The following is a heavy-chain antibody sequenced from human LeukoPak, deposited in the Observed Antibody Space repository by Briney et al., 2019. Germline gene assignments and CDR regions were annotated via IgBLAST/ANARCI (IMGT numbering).Heavy chain of an antibody. CDR2: ISGSGGST. CDR3: AKAGGLLPYYFDY. J-gene: IGHJ4*02. V-gene: IGHV3-23*01. D-gene: IGHD1-26*01. Sequence: GGSLRLSCAASGFTFSDYWMHWVRQAPGKGLEWVSAISGSGGSTYYADSVKGRFTISRDNSKNTLYLQMNSLRAEDTAVYYCAKAGGLLPYYFDYWGQGTLVTVSS. CDR1: GFTFSDYW.